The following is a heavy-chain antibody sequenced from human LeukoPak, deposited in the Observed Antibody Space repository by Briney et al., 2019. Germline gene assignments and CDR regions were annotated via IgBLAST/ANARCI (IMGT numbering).Heavy chain of an antibody. V-gene: IGHV1-2*02. Sequence: ASVKVSCKASGGTFSSYAISWVRQAPGQGLEWMGWINPNSGDTNYAQKFQGRVTMTRDTSISTAYMELSRLRSDDTAVYYCARVRDLRFGDFDYWGQGTLVTVSS. CDR3: ARVRDLRFGDFDY. D-gene: IGHD3-10*01. J-gene: IGHJ4*02. CDR1: GGTFSSYA. CDR2: INPNSGDT.